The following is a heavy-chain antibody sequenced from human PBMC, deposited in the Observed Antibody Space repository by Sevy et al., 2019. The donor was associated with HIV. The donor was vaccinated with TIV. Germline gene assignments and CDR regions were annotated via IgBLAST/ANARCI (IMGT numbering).Heavy chain of an antibody. J-gene: IGHJ4*02. CDR2: ISYDGSNK. Sequence: GGSLRLSCAASGFTFSSYGMHWVRQAPGKGLGWVAVISYDGSNKYYADSVKGRFTISRDNSKNTLYLQMNSLRAEDTAVYYCAKDRTRITPYYFDYWGQGTLVTVSS. CDR1: GFTFSSYG. CDR3: AKDRTRITPYYFDY. V-gene: IGHV3-30*18. D-gene: IGHD3-10*01.